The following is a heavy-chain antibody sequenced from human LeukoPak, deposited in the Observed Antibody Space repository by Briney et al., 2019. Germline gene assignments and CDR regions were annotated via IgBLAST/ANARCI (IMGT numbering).Heavy chain of an antibody. CDR3: ARGDCRGGSCRVPDY. CDR2: IYDSAST. J-gene: IGHJ4*02. V-gene: IGHV4-4*02. Sequence: SGTLSLTCAVSGGSISSSNWWSWVRQPPGKGLEWIGYIYDSASTSYNPSLKSRVTISVDTSKNQFSLNLSSVTTADTAVYYCARGDCRGGSCRVPDYWGQGTLVTVSS. D-gene: IGHD2-15*01. CDR1: GGSISSSNW.